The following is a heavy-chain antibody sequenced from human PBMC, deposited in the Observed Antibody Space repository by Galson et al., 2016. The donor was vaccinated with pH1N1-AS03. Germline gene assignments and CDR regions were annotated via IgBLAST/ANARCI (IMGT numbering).Heavy chain of an antibody. J-gene: IGHJ6*02. Sequence: PALVKPTQTLTLTCTFSGFSTTTSGVRMTWIRQPPGKALEWLGRIDSNDEKFYSTSLETRLTISRDIFKNQVVLTMTNMDPVDTGTYYCARIRLWNTGLDVWGQGTTVTVSS. V-gene: IGHV2-70*04. CDR1: GFSTTTSGVR. CDR3: ARIRLWNTGLDV. CDR2: IDSNDEK. D-gene: IGHD1/OR15-1a*01.